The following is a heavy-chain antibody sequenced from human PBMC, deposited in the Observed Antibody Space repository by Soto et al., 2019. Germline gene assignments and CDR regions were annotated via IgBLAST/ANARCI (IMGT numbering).Heavy chain of an antibody. CDR1: GITFTNAW. CDR3: TTDPGDYEDF. Sequence: EVQLVESGGDLVKPGGCLRLSCAASGITFTNAWMSWVRQAPGKGLEWVGRIKNKADGGTADYAARVRGRFTISRDDSANTLFLQMNSLETEDTAIYYCTTDPGDYEDFWGRGTRVTVSS. J-gene: IGHJ4*02. D-gene: IGHD4-17*01. CDR2: IKNKADGGTA. V-gene: IGHV3-15*01.